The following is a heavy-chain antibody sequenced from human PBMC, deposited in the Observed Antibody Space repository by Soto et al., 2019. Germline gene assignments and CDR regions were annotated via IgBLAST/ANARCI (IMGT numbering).Heavy chain of an antibody. CDR2: IGTSGDT. V-gene: IGHV3-13*01. J-gene: IGHJ4*02. CDR3: TSRTKGMTIDY. D-gene: IGHD4-17*01. Sequence: EVQLVESGGDLVQPGGSLRLSCVASGFSFSNYDMHWVRQATGKGLDWVAAIGTSGDTYYPDSVKGRFTISREDAKNSLYLQMNSLRDGDTAMYYCTSRTKGMTIDYWGQGTLVTVSS. CDR1: GFSFSNYD.